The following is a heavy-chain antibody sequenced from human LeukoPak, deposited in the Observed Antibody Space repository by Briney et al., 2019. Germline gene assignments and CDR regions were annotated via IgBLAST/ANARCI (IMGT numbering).Heavy chain of an antibody. J-gene: IGHJ3*01. CDR3: ARDALVPDGFDL. V-gene: IGHV3-66*01. CDR1: GFTVSTNY. Sequence: PGGSLRLSCAASGFTVSTNYMSWVRQAPGMGLEWVSVFYPGGTTYYADSVKGRFSISRDNSKNIVSLQMNSLRAEDTAVYYCARDALVPDGFDLWGQGTMVTVSS. CDR2: FYPGGTT. D-gene: IGHD6-13*01.